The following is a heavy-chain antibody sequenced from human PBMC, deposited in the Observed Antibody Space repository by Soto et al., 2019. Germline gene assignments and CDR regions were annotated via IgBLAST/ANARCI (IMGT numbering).Heavy chain of an antibody. J-gene: IGHJ4*02. Sequence: QLQLQESGSGLVKPSQTLSLTCAVSGGSISSGGSSWSWIRQPPGKGLEWIGYIYHSGSTYYNPSLKSRDTISIDRSKNQFSLKLSSVTAADTAVYYCAAGAIFGLVPLDYWGQGTLVTVSS. CDR1: GGSISSGGSS. CDR2: IYHSGST. CDR3: AAGAIFGLVPLDY. V-gene: IGHV4-30-2*01. D-gene: IGHD3-3*01.